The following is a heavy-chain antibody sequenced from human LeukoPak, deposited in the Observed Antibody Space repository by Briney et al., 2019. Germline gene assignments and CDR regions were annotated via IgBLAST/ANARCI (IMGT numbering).Heavy chain of an antibody. CDR3: ARTSAARYAFDI. CDR1: GFTFSSYW. J-gene: IGHJ3*02. V-gene: IGHV3-74*01. D-gene: IGHD6-6*01. CDR2: IKSDGSST. Sequence: GGSLRLSCAASGFTFSSYWMHWVRQAPGKGLVWVSRIKSDGSSTSYADSVKGRFTISRDNAKNTLYLQMNSLGAEDTAVYYCARTSAARYAFDIWGQGTMVTVSS.